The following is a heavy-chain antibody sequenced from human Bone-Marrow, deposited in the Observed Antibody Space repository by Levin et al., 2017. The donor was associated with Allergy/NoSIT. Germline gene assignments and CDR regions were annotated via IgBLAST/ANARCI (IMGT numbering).Heavy chain of an antibody. CDR2: IDSRGTTK. CDR1: GFMFSNYE. J-gene: IGHJ4*02. V-gene: IGHV3-48*03. CDR3: ARRRISSGWYDIDY. Sequence: PGGSLRLSCAASGFMFSNYEMNWVRQASGKGLEWVSYIDSRGTTKYYADSVKGRFTISRDNAKNSLYLQMNSLRAEDTAVYYCARRRISSGWYDIDYWGQGTLVTVSS. D-gene: IGHD6-19*01.